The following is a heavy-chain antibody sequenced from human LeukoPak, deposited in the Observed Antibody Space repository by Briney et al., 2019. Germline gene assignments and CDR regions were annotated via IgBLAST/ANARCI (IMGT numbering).Heavy chain of an antibody. CDR3: ARDQVSAAKLLGNWFDP. V-gene: IGHV1-18*01. Sequence: ASVKVSCKASGYTFTSYGISWVRQAPGQGLEWMGWISAYNGNTNYAQKLQGRVTMTTDTSTSTAYMELRSLRSDDTAVYYCARDQVSAAKLLGNWFDPWGQGTLVTVSS. CDR1: GYTFTSYG. D-gene: IGHD6-13*01. J-gene: IGHJ5*02. CDR2: ISAYNGNT.